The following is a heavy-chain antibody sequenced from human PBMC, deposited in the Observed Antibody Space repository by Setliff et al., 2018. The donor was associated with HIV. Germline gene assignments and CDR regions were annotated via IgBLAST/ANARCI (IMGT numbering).Heavy chain of an antibody. V-gene: IGHV1-69*05. Sequence: SVKVSCKASGGTFSSYAISWVRQAPGQGLEWMGGIIPIFGTANYAQKFQGRVTITTDESTSTAYMELSSLRSEDTAVYYCARGEQRLVLVGSYDYWGQGTLVTVSS. CDR2: IIPIFGTA. J-gene: IGHJ4*02. CDR1: GGTFSSYA. D-gene: IGHD6-13*01. CDR3: ARGEQRLVLVGSYDY.